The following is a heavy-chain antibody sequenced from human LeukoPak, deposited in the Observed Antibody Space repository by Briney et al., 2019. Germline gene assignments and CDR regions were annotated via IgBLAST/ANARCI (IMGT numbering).Heavy chain of an antibody. J-gene: IGHJ5*02. Sequence: PGGSLRLSCAASGFTFSSYAMSWVRQAPGKGLEWVSAISGSGGSTYYADSVKGRFTISRDNSKNTLYLQMNSLRAEDTAVYYCAKRLSSGYYPAGWFDPWGQGTLVTVSS. D-gene: IGHD3-22*01. V-gene: IGHV3-23*01. CDR1: GFTFSSYA. CDR2: ISGSGGST. CDR3: AKRLSSGYYPAGWFDP.